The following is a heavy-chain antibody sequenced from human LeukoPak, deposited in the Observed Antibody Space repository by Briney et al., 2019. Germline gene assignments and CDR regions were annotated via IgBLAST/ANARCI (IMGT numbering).Heavy chain of an antibody. J-gene: IGHJ5*02. CDR1: GGSFSGYY. V-gene: IGHV4-34*01. Sequence: PSETLSLTCAVYGGSFSGYYWSWIRQPPGKGLVWIGEINHSGSTNYNPSLKSRVTMSLDTSKSQFSLKLSSVTAADTAVYYCARGGFGCSSSSCSNWFDPWGQGTLVTVSS. CDR3: ARGGFGCSSSSCSNWFDP. CDR2: INHSGST. D-gene: IGHD2-2*01.